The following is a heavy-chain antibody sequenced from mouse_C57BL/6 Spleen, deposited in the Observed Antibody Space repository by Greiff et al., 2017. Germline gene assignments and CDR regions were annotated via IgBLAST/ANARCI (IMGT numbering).Heavy chain of an antibody. V-gene: IGHV5-4*01. D-gene: IGHD4-1*01. CDR3: ARDSVGHFDY. Sequence: EVKVVESGGGLVKPGGSLKLSCAASGFTFSSYAMSWVRQTPEKRLEWVATISDGGSYTYYPDNVKGRFTISRDNAKNNLYLQMSHLKSEDTAMYYCARDSVGHFDYWGQGTTLTVSS. CDR1: GFTFSSYA. J-gene: IGHJ2*01. CDR2: ISDGGSYT.